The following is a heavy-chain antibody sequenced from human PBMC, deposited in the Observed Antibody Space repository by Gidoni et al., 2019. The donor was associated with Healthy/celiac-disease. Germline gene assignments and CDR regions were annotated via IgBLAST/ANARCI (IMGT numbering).Heavy chain of an antibody. J-gene: IGHJ4*02. CDR3: ARDHYLYCSSTSCYFDY. Sequence: VQLVESGGGVVQPGRSLTLPCEASGLSFSSYAMHWVRQAPGKGLEWVAVISYDGSNKYYADSVKGRFSISRDNSKNTLYLQMNSLRAEDTAVYYCARDHYLYCSSTSCYFDYWGQGTLVTVSS. CDR2: ISYDGSNK. CDR1: GLSFSSYA. V-gene: IGHV3-30-3*01. D-gene: IGHD2-2*01.